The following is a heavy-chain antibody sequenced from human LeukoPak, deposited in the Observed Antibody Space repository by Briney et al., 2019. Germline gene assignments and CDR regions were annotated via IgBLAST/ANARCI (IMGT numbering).Heavy chain of an antibody. CDR2: ISSSSSYI. Sequence: ETLSLTCTVSGGSISSYYWSWIRQPPGKGLEWVSSISSSSSYIHYADSVKGRFTISRDNAKNSLYLQMSSLRAEDSAVYFCAAERSCGSFSCGAYYFESWGQGTLVTVSS. J-gene: IGHJ4*02. CDR1: GGSISSYY. CDR3: AAERSCGSFSCGAYYFES. D-gene: IGHD2-21*01. V-gene: IGHV3-21*01.